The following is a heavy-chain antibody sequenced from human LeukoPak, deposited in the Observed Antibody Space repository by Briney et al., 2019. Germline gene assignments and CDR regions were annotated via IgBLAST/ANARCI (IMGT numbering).Heavy chain of an antibody. J-gene: IGHJ4*02. D-gene: IGHD3-10*01. CDR2: ISAYNGNT. CDR1: GYTFTSYA. CDR3: ARGAGTMVRGVRLPFDY. V-gene: IGHV1-18*01. Sequence: ASVKVSCKASGYTFTSYAMNWVRQAPGQGLERMGWISAYNGNTNYAQKLQGRVTMTTDTSTSTAYMELRSLRSDDTAVYYCARGAGTMVRGVRLPFDYWGQGTLVTVSS.